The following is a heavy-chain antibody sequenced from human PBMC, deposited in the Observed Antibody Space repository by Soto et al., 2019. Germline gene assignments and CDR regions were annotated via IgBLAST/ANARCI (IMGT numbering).Heavy chain of an antibody. CDR3: AKGDPYNWNYFNFY. D-gene: IGHD1-7*01. CDR2: ITGSGGRT. Sequence: EVQLLESGGGLVQPGGSLRLSCAASGFTFSSYAMNWVRQAPGKGLEWVSSITGSGGRTYYADSVKGRVTISRDNSKNTLFLQMNSLRAEDTAVYYCAKGDPYNWNYFNFYWGQGTLVTVSS. CDR1: GFTFSSYA. J-gene: IGHJ4*02. V-gene: IGHV3-23*01.